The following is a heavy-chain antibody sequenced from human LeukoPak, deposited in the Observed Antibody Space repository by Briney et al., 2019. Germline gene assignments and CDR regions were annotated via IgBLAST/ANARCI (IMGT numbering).Heavy chain of an antibody. CDR2: IKQDGSEE. D-gene: IGHD5-12*01. V-gene: IGHV3-7*03. Sequence: GGSLRLSCAASGFTFSSYWMSWVRQAPGKGLEWVANIKQDGSEEYYVDSVKGRFTISRDNAKNSLYLQMNSLRAEDTAVYYCAREGYSGYDPDFDYWGQGTLVTVSS. J-gene: IGHJ4*02. CDR3: AREGYSGYDPDFDY. CDR1: GFTFSSYW.